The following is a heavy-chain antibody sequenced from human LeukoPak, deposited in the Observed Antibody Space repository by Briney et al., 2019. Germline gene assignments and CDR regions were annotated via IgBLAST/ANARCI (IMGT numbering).Heavy chain of an antibody. D-gene: IGHD6-6*01. CDR2: INPNSGGT. J-gene: IGHJ4*02. CDR3: ARPRIAARRGYYFDY. Sequence: ASVKVSCKASGYTFTGYYMHWVRQAPGQGLEWMGWINPNSGGTNYAQKFQGGVTMTRDTSISTAYMELSRLRSDDTAVYYCARPRIAARRGYYFDYWGQGTLVTVSS. V-gene: IGHV1-2*02. CDR1: GYTFTGYY.